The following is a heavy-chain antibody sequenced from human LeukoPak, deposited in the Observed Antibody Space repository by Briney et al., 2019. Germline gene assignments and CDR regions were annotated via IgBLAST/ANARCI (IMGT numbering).Heavy chain of an antibody. V-gene: IGHV4-30-4*08. CDR3: ARGYCSGTNCYTMTGVAFDI. CDR1: DASISSGEYY. Sequence: SETLSLTCTVSDASISSGEYYWTWIRQPPGKGLEWIGYIYYSGSTYYNPSLKSRISISVETSNNQLSLSLGSVTAADTAVYYCARGYCSGTNCYTMTGVAFDIWGQGTVVTVSS. J-gene: IGHJ3*02. CDR2: IYYSGST. D-gene: IGHD2-2*02.